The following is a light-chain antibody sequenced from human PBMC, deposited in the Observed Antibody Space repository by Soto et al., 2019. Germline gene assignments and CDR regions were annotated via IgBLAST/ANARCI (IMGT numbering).Light chain of an antibody. CDR2: VVS. Sequence: EIVLTQSPGTLSLSPGERATLSCRASQSVRSSYLAWYQQKLGQARRLLIYVVSNSATGIPDTFSGSGSVTDFTLTISGLESEDCAVYYCQQDGTSPRTFGQGTKVEIK. V-gene: IGKV3-20*01. CDR1: QSVRSSY. J-gene: IGKJ1*01. CDR3: QQDGTSPRT.